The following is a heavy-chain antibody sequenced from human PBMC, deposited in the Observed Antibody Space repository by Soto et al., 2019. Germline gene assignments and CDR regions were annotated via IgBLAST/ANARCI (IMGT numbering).Heavy chain of an antibody. Sequence: QVQLVQSGAEVKKPGASVKISCKASGYTFTSYYMHWVRQAPGQGLERMGIINPSGGTTNYAQKFQGRVTMARDTSTSTVDMERSSVGSEDTAVYYCARDLSGGYWRGRVSDNWGQGTLVTVSS. D-gene: IGHD1-26*01. CDR3: ARDLSGGYWRGRVSDN. V-gene: IGHV1-46*01. J-gene: IGHJ4*02. CDR2: INPSGGTT. CDR1: GYTFTSYY.